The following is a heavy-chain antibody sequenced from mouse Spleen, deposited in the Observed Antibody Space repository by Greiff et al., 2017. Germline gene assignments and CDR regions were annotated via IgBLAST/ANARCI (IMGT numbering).Heavy chain of an antibody. D-gene: IGHD1-1*01. V-gene: IGHV5-9*04. CDR1: GFTFSSYA. Sequence: EVKLVESGGGLVKLGGSLKLSCAASGFTFSSYAMSWVRQTPEKRLEWVATISSGGGNTYYPDSVKGRFTISRDNAKNTLYLQMSSLKSEDTAMYYCARGGHLLLFYFDYWGQGTTLTVSS. CDR2: ISSGGGNT. J-gene: IGHJ2*01. CDR3: ARGGHLLLFYFDY.